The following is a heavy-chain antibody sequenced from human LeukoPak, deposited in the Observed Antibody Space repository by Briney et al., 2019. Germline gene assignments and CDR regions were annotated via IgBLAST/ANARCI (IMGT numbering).Heavy chain of an antibody. CDR2: LYSGVGT. V-gene: IGHV3-53*05. D-gene: IGHD5-24*01. CDR1: GFTVGSNY. J-gene: IGHJ6*02. Sequence: GGSLSLSCAPSGFTVGSNYMAWVRQAPGKGLEWVSLLYSGVGTYYADSVKGRFTISRDNFKNTLYLQMNNLRPEDTAVYYCARVRIEMATIDYYVMDVWGQGTTVTVSS. CDR3: ARVRIEMATIDYYVMDV.